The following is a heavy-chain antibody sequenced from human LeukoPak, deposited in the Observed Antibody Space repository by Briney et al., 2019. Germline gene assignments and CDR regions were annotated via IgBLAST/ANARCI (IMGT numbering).Heavy chain of an antibody. CDR2: IYYTGTT. D-gene: IGHD3-16*01. J-gene: IGHJ3*01. V-gene: IGHV4-59*08. Sequence: PSETLSLTCTVSGGSISGTYYWSWIRQPPGKGLEWIGYIYYTGTTDSNPSLKSRVTISLDTSKNQFSLNLSSVTAADTAVYYCSRRWVYDKRAFDAWGQGTMVTVSS. CDR3: SRRWVYDKRAFDA. CDR1: GGSISGTYY.